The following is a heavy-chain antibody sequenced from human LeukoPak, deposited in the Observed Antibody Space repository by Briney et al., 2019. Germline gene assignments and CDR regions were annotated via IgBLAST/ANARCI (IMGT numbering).Heavy chain of an antibody. V-gene: IGHV1-2*02. CDR1: GYTFSGYY. Sequence: GASVKVSCKASGYTFSGYYMHWVRQAPAQGLESMGWINSNSGARNFATKFQGRVTFSRDNSISTAYMELSSLRSDDTAIYYCARGRGGATTGFDHWGQGTLVTVSS. CDR3: ARGRGGATTGFDH. J-gene: IGHJ4*02. D-gene: IGHD1-26*01. CDR2: INSNSGAR.